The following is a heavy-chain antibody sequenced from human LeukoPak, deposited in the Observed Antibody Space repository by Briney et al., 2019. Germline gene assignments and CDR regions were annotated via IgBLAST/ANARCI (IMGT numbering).Heavy chain of an antibody. J-gene: IGHJ4*02. D-gene: IGHD3-16*01. V-gene: IGHV4-59*12. Sequence: SETLSLTCTASGGSISSYYWSWIRQPPGKGLEWIGYIYYSGSTNYNPSLKSRVTISVDKSKNQFSLKLSSVTAADTAVYYCARGPDIMITFGGTYYFDYWGQGTLVTVSS. CDR3: ARGPDIMITFGGTYYFDY. CDR2: IYYSGST. CDR1: GGSISSYY.